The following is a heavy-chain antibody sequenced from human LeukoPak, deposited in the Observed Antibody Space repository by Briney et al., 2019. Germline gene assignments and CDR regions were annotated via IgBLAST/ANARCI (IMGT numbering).Heavy chain of an antibody. J-gene: IGHJ5*02. V-gene: IGHV3-53*01. Sequence: TGGSLRLSCAASGFTVSDNYMSWVRQAPGKGLEGVSVMYSRGDTYYANSVKGRFTFSRDISKNTLYLQMNGLRTEDTAMYYCARDAPQVPAAGVLASWGQGTLVIVSS. D-gene: IGHD6-13*01. CDR3: ARDAPQVPAAGVLAS. CDR2: MYSRGDT. CDR1: GFTVSDNY.